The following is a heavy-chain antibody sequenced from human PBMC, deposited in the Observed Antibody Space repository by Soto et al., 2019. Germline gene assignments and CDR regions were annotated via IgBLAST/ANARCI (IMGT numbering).Heavy chain of an antibody. CDR3: ARERAVAVAGIGGMDV. D-gene: IGHD6-19*01. Sequence: LRLSCAASGFTFSSYDMHWVRQATGKGLEWVSAIGTAGDTYYPGSVKGRFTISRENAKNSLYLQMNSLRAGDTAVYYCARERAVAVAGIGGMDVWGQGTTVTVSS. V-gene: IGHV3-13*01. J-gene: IGHJ6*02. CDR1: GFTFSSYD. CDR2: IGTAGDT.